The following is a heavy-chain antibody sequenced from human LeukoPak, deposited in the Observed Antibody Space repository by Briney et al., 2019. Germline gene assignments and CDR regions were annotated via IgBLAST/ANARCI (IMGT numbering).Heavy chain of an antibody. Sequence: SETLSLTCTVSGDSISSSSYYWGWIRQPPGKGLEWIGSIYYSGSTYYNPSLKSRVTISVDTSKNQFSLKLSSVTAADTAVYYCAGVRGIIDYWGQGTLVTVSS. CDR3: AGVRGIIDY. V-gene: IGHV4-39*01. CDR2: IYYSGST. CDR1: GDSISSSSYY. J-gene: IGHJ4*02. D-gene: IGHD3-10*01.